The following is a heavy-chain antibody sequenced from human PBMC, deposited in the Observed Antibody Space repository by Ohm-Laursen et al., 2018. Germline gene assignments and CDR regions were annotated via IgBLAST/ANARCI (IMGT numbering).Heavy chain of an antibody. CDR2: IGSSSYSI. D-gene: IGHD3-10*01. J-gene: IGHJ6*02. CDR3: ARTFRDYYYYGMDV. Sequence: SLRLSCTASGFTFSSYTMNWVRQAPGKGLEWVSSIGSSSYSIHYADSMRGRFTISRDNAKNSLFLHMSSLRAEDTAVYYCARTFRDYYYYGMDVWGQGSTVTVSS. CDR1: GFTFSSYT. V-gene: IGHV3-21*01.